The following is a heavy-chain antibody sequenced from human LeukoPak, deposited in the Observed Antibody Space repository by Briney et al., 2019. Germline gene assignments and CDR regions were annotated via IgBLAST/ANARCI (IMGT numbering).Heavy chain of an antibody. CDR2: IYGGDSDD. J-gene: IGHJ4*02. V-gene: IGHV5-51*01. CDR3: TRRGSGYDHWHFDY. CDR1: GYSFSIYW. Sequence: GESLKISCKGLGYSFSIYWIAWVRQMPGKGLEWMGIIYGGDSDDRYSPSFQGQVTISADKSMNTAYLQWSSLKASDTAMYYCTRRGSGYDHWHFDYRGQGTLVTVSS. D-gene: IGHD5-12*01.